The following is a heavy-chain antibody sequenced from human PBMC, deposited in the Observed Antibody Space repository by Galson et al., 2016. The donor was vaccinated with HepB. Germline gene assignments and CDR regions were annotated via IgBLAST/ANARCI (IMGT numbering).Heavy chain of an antibody. CDR3: ARARSDTVLRILEWSNSYYYYGMDV. D-gene: IGHD3-3*01. Sequence: SLRLSCAASGFTFSYHSLHWVRQAPGKGLEWISYISSSGDTIYYADSVRGRFTISRDNAKNSLHLQMNNLGDEDTAIYYCARARSDTVLRILEWSNSYYYYGMDVWGQGTTVTVSS. CDR1: GFTFSYHS. J-gene: IGHJ6*02. CDR2: ISSSGDTI. V-gene: IGHV3-48*02.